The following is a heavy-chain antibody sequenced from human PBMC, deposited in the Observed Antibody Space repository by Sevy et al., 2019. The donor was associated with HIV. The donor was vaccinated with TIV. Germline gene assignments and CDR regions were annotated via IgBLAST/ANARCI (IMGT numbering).Heavy chain of an antibody. CDR3: ARAVITNY. CDR2: IKQDGSEK. V-gene: IGHV3-7*01. Sequence: GGSLRLSCAASVFTFISFWMTWVRQAPGKGLEWVANIKQDGSEKYYVDSVKGRFTISRDNAKNSLYLQMNSLRAEDTAMYYCARAVITNYWGQGTLVTVSS. J-gene: IGHJ4*02. D-gene: IGHD3-22*01. CDR1: VFTFISFW.